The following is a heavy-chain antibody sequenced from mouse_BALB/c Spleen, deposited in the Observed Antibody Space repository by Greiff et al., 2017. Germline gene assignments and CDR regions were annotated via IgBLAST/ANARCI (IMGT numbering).Heavy chain of an antibody. CDR2: ISDGGSYT. J-gene: IGHJ4*01. V-gene: IGHV5-4*02. Sequence: GQGVESGGGLVKPGGSLKLSCAASGFTFSDYYMYWVRQTPEKRLEWVATISDGGSYTYYPDSVKGRFTISRDNAKNNLYLQMSSLKSEDTAMYYCARDGYYAYYAMDYWGQGTSVTVSS. CDR3: ARDGYYAYYAMDY. D-gene: IGHD2-3*01. CDR1: GFTFSDYY.